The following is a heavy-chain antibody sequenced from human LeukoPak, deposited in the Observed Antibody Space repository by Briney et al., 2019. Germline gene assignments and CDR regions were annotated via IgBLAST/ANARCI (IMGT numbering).Heavy chain of an antibody. CDR1: GFTFSNYV. CDR2: ISGSGDST. V-gene: IGHV3-23*01. D-gene: IGHD4-17*01. Sequence: PGGSLRLSCAASGFTFSNYVMSWVRQAPGKGLEWVSLISGSGDSTYYADSVKGRFTISRDNSKNTLYLQMNSLRAEDTAVYYCAKKETTVTTFFENWGQGTLVTVSS. CDR3: AKKETTVTTFFEN. J-gene: IGHJ4*02.